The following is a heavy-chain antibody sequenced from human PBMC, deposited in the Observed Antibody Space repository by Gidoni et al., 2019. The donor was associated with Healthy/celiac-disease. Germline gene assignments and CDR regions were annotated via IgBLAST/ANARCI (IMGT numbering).Heavy chain of an antibody. D-gene: IGHD2-2*03. Sequence: EVQLVESGGGLVKPGGSLRLSCAASGFPFRSYSMKWVRHATGNGLEWVSSISSSSSYIYYADSVKGRFTISRDNAKNSLYLQMNSLRAEDTAVYYCARDSGGVDIVVVPAAMPLYYYYYGMDVWGQGTTVTVSS. CDR2: ISSSSSYI. CDR1: GFPFRSYS. V-gene: IGHV3-21*01. CDR3: ARDSGGVDIVVVPAAMPLYYYYYGMDV. J-gene: IGHJ6*02.